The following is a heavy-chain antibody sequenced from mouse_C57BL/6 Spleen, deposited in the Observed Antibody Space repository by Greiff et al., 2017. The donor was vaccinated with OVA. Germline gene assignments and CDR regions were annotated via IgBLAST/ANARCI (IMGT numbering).Heavy chain of an antibody. Sequence: VKLLESGAELAKPGASVKLSCTASGYTFTSYWMHWVKQRPGQGLEWIGYINPSSGYTKYTQQFKDKATLTADKSSSTAYMQLSSLTYEDSAVYYCARGGSGYGGDYWGQGTTLTVSS. CDR2: INPSSGYT. V-gene: IGHV1-7*01. CDR3: ARGGSGYGGDY. CDR1: GYTFTSYW. J-gene: IGHJ2*01. D-gene: IGHD3-2*02.